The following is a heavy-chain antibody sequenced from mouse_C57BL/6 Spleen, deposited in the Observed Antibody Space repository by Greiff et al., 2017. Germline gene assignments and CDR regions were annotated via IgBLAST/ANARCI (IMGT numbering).Heavy chain of an antibody. D-gene: IGHD2-5*01. J-gene: IGHJ1*03. V-gene: IGHV1-59*01. Sequence: QVQLQQPGAELVKPGASVKMSCKASGYTFTSYWMHWVKQRPGQGLEWIGVIDPSDSYTNYNQKFKGKATLTVDTSSSTAYMQLSSLTSEDSAVYYCARSNYSNYWYFDVWGTGTTVTVSS. CDR1: GYTFTSYW. CDR2: IDPSDSYT. CDR3: ARSNYSNYWYFDV.